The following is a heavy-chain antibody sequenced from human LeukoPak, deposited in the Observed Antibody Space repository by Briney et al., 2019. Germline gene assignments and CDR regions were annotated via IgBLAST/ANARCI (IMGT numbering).Heavy chain of an antibody. CDR1: SGSISSSHYY. CDR2: IYYSGTT. Sequence: PSETLSLTCTVSSGSISSSHYYWDWFRQPPGKGLEWIGTIYYSGTTYYNPSLESRATISVDASKNQFYLMSNSVTAADTAVYYCARQISDYYYYYIDVWGKGTTVTVSS. J-gene: IGHJ6*03. D-gene: IGHD3-3*01. V-gene: IGHV4-39*01. CDR3: ARQISDYYYYYIDV.